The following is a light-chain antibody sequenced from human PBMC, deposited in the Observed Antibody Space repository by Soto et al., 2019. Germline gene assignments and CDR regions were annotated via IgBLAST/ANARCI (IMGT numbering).Light chain of an antibody. Sequence: QSVLTQPPSASATPGQRVTISCSGSNSNIGGKTVTWYQQIPGQAPKVVIHSDDQRPSGVPDRFPGSKSGTSASLAISAVQSEDEADYFCASWDDSLTVVFGGGTKVTVL. V-gene: IGLV1-44*01. CDR2: SDD. J-gene: IGLJ2*01. CDR1: NSNIGGKT. CDR3: ASWDDSLTVV.